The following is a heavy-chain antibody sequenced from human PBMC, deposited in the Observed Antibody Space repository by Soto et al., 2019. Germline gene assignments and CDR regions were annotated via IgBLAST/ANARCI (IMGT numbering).Heavy chain of an antibody. Sequence: QLQLQESGPGLVKPSETLSLTCTVSGGSISSSSYYWGWIRQPPGKGLEWIGSIYYSGSTYYNPSLKSRVTISVDTSKNQFSLKLSSVTAADTAVYYCARHADYGDYPPWFDPWGQGTLVTVSS. CDR1: GGSISSSSYY. CDR2: IYYSGST. V-gene: IGHV4-39*01. CDR3: ARHADYGDYPPWFDP. D-gene: IGHD4-17*01. J-gene: IGHJ5*02.